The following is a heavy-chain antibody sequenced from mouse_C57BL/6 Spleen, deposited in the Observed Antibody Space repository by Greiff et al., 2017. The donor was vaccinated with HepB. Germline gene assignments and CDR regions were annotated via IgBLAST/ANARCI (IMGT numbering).Heavy chain of an antibody. D-gene: IGHD2-2*01. CDR3: ARGPYGYVGAMDY. J-gene: IGHJ4*01. CDR2: INPSSGYT. Sequence: QVQLQQSGAELAKPGASVKLSCKASGYTFTSYWMHWVKQRPGQGLEWIGYINPSSGYTKYNQKFKDKATLTADKSSSTAYMQLSSLTYEDSAVYYCARGPYGYVGAMDYWGQGTSVTVSS. CDR1: GYTFTSYW. V-gene: IGHV1-7*01.